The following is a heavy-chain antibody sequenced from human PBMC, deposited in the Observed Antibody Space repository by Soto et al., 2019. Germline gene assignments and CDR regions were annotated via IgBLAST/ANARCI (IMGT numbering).Heavy chain of an antibody. CDR3: AKDVTSHGPRGYSSSWYGWFDP. D-gene: IGHD6-13*01. V-gene: IGHV3-23*01. CDR2: AGAENPNT. Sequence: EVQLLESGGGLVQPGGSLGLSWEASGFPFASHVWSWVRRAPGRGRDWSAAAGAENPNTYYADSVKGRFTISRDNSKSTVYLQLDSLRVEDTAVYHCAKDVTSHGPRGYSSSWYGWFDPWGQGTLVVVSS. CDR1: GFPFASHV. J-gene: IGHJ5*02.